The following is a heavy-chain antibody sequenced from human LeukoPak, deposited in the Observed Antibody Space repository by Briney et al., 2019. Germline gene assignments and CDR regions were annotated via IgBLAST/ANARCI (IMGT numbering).Heavy chain of an antibody. D-gene: IGHD6-19*01. Sequence: GGSLRLSCAASGFTFDDYGMSWVRQAPGKGLEWVSGINWNGGSAGYADSVKGRFTISRDNAKNSLYLQMNSLRGEDTALYHCARFSAVAGTDYWGQGTLVTVSS. CDR2: INWNGGSA. V-gene: IGHV3-20*01. CDR3: ARFSAVAGTDY. J-gene: IGHJ4*02. CDR1: GFTFDDYG.